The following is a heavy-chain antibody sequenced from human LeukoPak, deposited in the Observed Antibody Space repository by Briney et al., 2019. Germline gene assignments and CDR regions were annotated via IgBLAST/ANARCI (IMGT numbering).Heavy chain of an antibody. CDR1: GFTFGGYS. D-gene: IGHD3-16*01. V-gene: IGHV3-49*04. Sequence: GGSLRLSCTGSGFTFGGYSISWARQAPGKGLEWVGFIRMTADGGTQEYAAAVKGRFIISRDDSKDSAYLQINSLKSEDTAVYYCTRGTGAPSYWGQGTLVTVSS. CDR2: IRMTADGGTQ. J-gene: IGHJ4*02. CDR3: TRGTGAPSY.